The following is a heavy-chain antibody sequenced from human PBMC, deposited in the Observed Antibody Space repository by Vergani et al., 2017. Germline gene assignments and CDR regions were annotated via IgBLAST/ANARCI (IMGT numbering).Heavy chain of an antibody. CDR1: GFTFSDYY. CDR2: ISSSSSYT. J-gene: IGHJ4*02. D-gene: IGHD6-13*01. Sequence: QVQLVESGGGLVKPGGSLRLSCAASGFTFSDYYMSWIRQAPGKGLEWVSYISSSSSYTNYADSVKGRFTISRDNAKNSLYLQMNSLRAEDTDVYYCARARGSSSWNDYWGQRTVVIVSS. CDR3: ARARGSSSWNDY. V-gene: IGHV3-11*05.